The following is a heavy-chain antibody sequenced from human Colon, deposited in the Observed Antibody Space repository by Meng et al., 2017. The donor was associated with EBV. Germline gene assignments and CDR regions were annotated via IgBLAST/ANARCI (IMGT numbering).Heavy chain of an antibody. D-gene: IGHD3-22*01. CDR3: ARSRWLLLQL. CDR1: GGPFSGFY. V-gene: IGHV4-34*01. Sequence: VQLQQRGAGLLQPSETLSLTCTVYGGPFSGFYWTWIRQSPGKGLEWIGEIDDSGNIIYNPSLKSRVTISGDTSKNQFSLNVSSVTAADTAVYYCARSRWLLLQLWGQGTLVTVS. J-gene: IGHJ4*02. CDR2: IDDSGNI.